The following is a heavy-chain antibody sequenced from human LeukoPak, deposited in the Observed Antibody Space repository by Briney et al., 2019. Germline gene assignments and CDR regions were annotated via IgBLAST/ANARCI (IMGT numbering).Heavy chain of an antibody. CDR2: INHSGST. D-gene: IGHD3-16*02. J-gene: IGHJ4*02. Sequence: SETLSLTCAVYGGSFSGYYWSWIRQPPGKGLEWIGEINHSGSTNYNPSLKSRVTISVDTSKNQFSLKLTSVTAADTAVCHCARGIPGRSIDYWGQGTLVTVSS. CDR3: ARGIPGRSIDY. CDR1: GGSFSGYY. V-gene: IGHV4-34*01.